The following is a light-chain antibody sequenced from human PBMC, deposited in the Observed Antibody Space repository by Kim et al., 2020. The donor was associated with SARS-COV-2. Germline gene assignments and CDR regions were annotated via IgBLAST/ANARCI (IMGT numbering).Light chain of an antibody. J-gene: IGKJ2*03. CDR1: QSVRSSH. V-gene: IGKV3-20*01. CDR2: ATS. Sequence: EIVLTQSPGTLSLSPGERVTLSCRASQSVRSSHLAWYQQKPGQAPRLLIYATSSRATGIPDRFSGSGSGTDFSLTISRLEPEDFAEYYCQQYDGSQLYSFGQGTKLEIK. CDR3: QQYDGSQLYS.